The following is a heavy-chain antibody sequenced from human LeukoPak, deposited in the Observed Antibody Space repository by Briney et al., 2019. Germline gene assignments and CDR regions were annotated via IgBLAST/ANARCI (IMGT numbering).Heavy chain of an antibody. Sequence: ASVKVSCKASGYFFSSFGLSWVRQAPGQGPEWMGWVSGFNGNTKNAQKFQGRVTLTIDTSTSTSYMELRSLRSDDTAVYYCAREFHNSGGEFFGHWGQGTLVTVSS. J-gene: IGHJ4*02. CDR2: VSGFNGNT. D-gene: IGHD3-16*01. CDR3: AREFHNSGGEFFGH. V-gene: IGHV1-18*01. CDR1: GYFFSSFG.